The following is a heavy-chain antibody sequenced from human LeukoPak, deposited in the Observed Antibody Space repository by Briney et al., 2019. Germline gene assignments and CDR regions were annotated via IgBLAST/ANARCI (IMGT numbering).Heavy chain of an antibody. CDR2: ISGYNGNT. CDR1: GDTFTTYG. Sequence: ASVKVSCKASGDTFTTYGITWVRQAPGQGLEWMGWISGYNGNTEYTQKFQGRVAMTRDTSTSTAYMELRSLRSDDTAEYYCARGLSCSGNTCYAAHFDSWGQGTLVTVSS. V-gene: IGHV1-18*01. J-gene: IGHJ4*02. CDR3: ARGLSCSGNTCYAAHFDS. D-gene: IGHD2-15*01.